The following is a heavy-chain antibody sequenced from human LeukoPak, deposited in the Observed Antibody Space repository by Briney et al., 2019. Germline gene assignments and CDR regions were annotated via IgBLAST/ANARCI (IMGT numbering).Heavy chain of an antibody. Sequence: NPSETLSLTCAVSGYSISSGYYWGWIRQPPGKGLEWIGSIYHSGSTYYNPSLNSRATISLDTSKNQFSLKLSSVNAADTAVYYCARDNYYDTSGHGYWGQGTLVTVSS. CDR1: GYSISSGYY. V-gene: IGHV4-38-2*01. CDR3: ARDNYYDTSGHGY. D-gene: IGHD3-22*01. J-gene: IGHJ4*02. CDR2: IYHSGST.